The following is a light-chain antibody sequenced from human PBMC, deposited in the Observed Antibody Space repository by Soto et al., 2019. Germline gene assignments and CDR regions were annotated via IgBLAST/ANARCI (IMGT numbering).Light chain of an antibody. CDR1: QSVSIS. V-gene: IGKV3-20*01. CDR2: DAS. J-gene: IGKJ5*01. CDR3: QQYGSSPIT. Sequence: EIVLAQSPATLSLSPGERATLSCRASQSVSISLAWYQQKPGQAPRLLIYDASNRATGVPARFSGSGSGTDFTLTISRLEPEDFAVYYCQQYGSSPITFGQGTRLEIK.